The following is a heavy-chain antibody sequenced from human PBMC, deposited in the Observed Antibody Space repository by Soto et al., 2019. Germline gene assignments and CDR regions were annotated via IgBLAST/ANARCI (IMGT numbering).Heavy chain of an antibody. CDR1: GGSFSGYY. CDR2: INHSGST. V-gene: IGHV4-34*01. CDR3: ARSLTIFGVVIGAFDI. D-gene: IGHD3-3*01. J-gene: IGHJ3*02. Sequence: SETLSHTCAVYGGSFSGYYWSWIRQPPGKGLEWIGEINHSGSTNYNPSLKSRVTISVDTSKNQFSLKLSSVTAADTAVYYCARSLTIFGVVIGAFDIWGQGTMVTVSS.